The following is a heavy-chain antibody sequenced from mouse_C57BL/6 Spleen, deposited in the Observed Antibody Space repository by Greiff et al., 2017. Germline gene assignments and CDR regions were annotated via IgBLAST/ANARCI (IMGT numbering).Heavy chain of an antibody. D-gene: IGHD1-1*01. CDR3: TRAHYGSSLSYAMDY. V-gene: IGHV5-9-1*02. CDR2: ISSGGDYI. J-gene: IGHJ4*01. Sequence: DVKLVESGEGLVKPGGSLKLSCAASGFTFSSYAMSWVRQTPEKRLEWVAYISSGGDYIYYADTVKGRFTISRDNARNTLYLQMSSLKSEDTAMYYSTRAHYGSSLSYAMDYWGQGTSVTVSS. CDR1: GFTFSSYA.